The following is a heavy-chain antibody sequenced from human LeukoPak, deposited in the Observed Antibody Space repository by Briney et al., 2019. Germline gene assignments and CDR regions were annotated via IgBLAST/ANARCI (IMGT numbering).Heavy chain of an antibody. J-gene: IGHJ6*03. V-gene: IGHV3-11*04. CDR1: GFTFSDYY. CDR3: AKYPGGFTGIVNYYHMDV. CDR2: ISSSGNAI. D-gene: IGHD1-26*01. Sequence: GGSLRLSCAASGFTFSDYYMSWIRQAPGKGLEWLSYISSSGNAIYYADSVKGRFTISRDNAKNSLFLQMNSLRAEDTALYYCAKYPGGFTGIVNYYHMDVWGKGTTVTVSS.